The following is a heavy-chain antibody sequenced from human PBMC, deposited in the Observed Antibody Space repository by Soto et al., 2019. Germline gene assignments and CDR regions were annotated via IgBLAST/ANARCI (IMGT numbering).Heavy chain of an antibody. D-gene: IGHD3-3*01. J-gene: IGHJ4*02. CDR3: ARLGVFTYYDFWSGYYYFDY. V-gene: IGHV1-18*01. CDR2: ISAYNGNT. Sequence: ASVKVSCKASGYTFTSYGISWVRQAPGQGLEWMGWISAYNGNTNYAQKLQGRVTMTTDTSTSTAYMELRSLRSDDTAVYYCARLGVFTYYDFWSGYYYFDYWGQGTLVTVSS. CDR1: GYTFTSYG.